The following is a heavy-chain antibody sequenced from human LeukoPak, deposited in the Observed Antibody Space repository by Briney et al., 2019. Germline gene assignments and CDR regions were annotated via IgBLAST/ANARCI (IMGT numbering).Heavy chain of an antibody. CDR2: IYHNGTT. V-gene: IGHV4-38-2*02. Sequence: SETLSLTCTVSGHSISSGYYWGWIRQPPGKGLEWIGSIYHNGTTYYNPSLKSRVTISVDPSKSQFSLTLSSVTASGTAVHYCSKEREDSSGWHFALDYWGQGTLVTVSS. D-gene: IGHD3-22*01. J-gene: IGHJ4*01. CDR3: SKEREDSSGWHFALDY. CDR1: GHSISSGYY.